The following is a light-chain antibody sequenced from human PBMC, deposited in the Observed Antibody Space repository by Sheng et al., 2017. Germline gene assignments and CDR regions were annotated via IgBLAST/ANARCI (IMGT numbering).Light chain of an antibody. CDR1: QDISTW. J-gene: IGKJ1*01. Sequence: IQMTQSPSSVSASIGDRVTITCRASQDISTWVAWYQQKSGKAPKLLIYAASILQSGVSSRFSGSGSGTDFILAISSLEPEDFATYYCQQANTFLGAFGQGTRVESK. V-gene: IGKV1-12*01. CDR3: QQANTFLGA. CDR2: AAS.